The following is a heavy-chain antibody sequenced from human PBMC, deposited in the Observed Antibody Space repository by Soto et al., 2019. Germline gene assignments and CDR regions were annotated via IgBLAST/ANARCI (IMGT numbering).Heavy chain of an antibody. CDR1: GGSMRSYY. V-gene: IGHV4-4*07. D-gene: IGHD2-21*01. CDR3: AGIGEDGYYGMDV. J-gene: IGHJ6*01. Sequence: QVQLQESGPGLVKPSETLSLTCSVSGGSMRSYYWNWLRQPAGKGLEWIGRIYSRGDTNYNPSVKSRVTMSVDTSKNEFSLRLNSVTAADTAVYYCAGIGEDGYYGMDVW. CDR2: IYSRGDT.